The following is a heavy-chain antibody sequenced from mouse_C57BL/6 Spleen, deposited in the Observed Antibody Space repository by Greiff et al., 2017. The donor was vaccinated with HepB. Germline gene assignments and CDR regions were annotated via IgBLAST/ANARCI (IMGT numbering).Heavy chain of an antibody. J-gene: IGHJ4*01. V-gene: IGHV2-6-1*01. D-gene: IGHD2-3*01. CDR3: ARHGGWLPSYAMDY. Sequence: QVQLKESGPGLVAPSQSLSITCTVSGFSLTSYGVHWVRQPPGKGLEWLVVIWSDGSTTYNSALKSRLSISKDNSKSQVFLKMNSLQTDDTAMYYCARHGGWLPSYAMDYWGQGTSVTVSS. CDR1: GFSLTSYG. CDR2: IWSDGST.